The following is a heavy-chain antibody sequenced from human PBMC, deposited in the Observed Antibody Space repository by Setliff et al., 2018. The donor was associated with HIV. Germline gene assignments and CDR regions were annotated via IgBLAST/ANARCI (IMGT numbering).Heavy chain of an antibody. CDR3: SRDVRVPGRGNALDY. V-gene: IGHV1-2*06. CDR1: GYTFGYNY. J-gene: IGHJ4*02. D-gene: IGHD2-8*01. CDR2: IAPNSGDT. Sequence: GPSVKVSCKTSGYTFGYNYIHWVRQAPGQGLEWMGRIAPNSGDTKYAQKFEGRVTVTRDTSINTVYMEVSSLRSDDTAVYYCSRDVRVPGRGNALDYWGQGTQVTV.